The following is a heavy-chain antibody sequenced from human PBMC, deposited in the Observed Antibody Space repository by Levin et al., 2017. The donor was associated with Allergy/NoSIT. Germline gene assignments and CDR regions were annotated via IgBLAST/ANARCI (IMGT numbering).Heavy chain of an antibody. CDR3: AKTNPHGDLGEGVFDY. CDR1: GFTFSSYS. V-gene: IGHV3-48*04. CDR2: ISSSSSTI. D-gene: IGHD4-17*01. Sequence: PGGSLRLSCIASGFTFSSYSMNWVRQAPGKGLEWVSYISSSSSTIYYADSVKGRFTISRDNAKNSLYLQMNSLRAEDTAVYYCAKTNPHGDLGEGVFDYWGQGTLVTVSS. J-gene: IGHJ4*02.